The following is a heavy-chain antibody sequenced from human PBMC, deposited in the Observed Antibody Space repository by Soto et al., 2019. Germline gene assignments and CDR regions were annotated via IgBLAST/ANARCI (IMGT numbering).Heavy chain of an antibody. Sequence: SETLSLTCTVSGGSISSYYWSWIRQPAGKGLEWIGRIYTSGSTNYNPSLKSRVTMSVDTSKNQFSLKLSSVTAADTAVYYCAGGSSPFQTNYYYYYGMDVWGQGTTVTVSS. CDR1: GGSISSYY. CDR3: AGGSSPFQTNYYYYYGMDV. J-gene: IGHJ6*02. CDR2: IYTSGST. V-gene: IGHV4-4*07. D-gene: IGHD6-13*01.